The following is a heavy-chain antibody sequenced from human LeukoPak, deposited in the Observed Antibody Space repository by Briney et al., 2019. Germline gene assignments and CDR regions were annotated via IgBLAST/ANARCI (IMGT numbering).Heavy chain of an antibody. CDR3: ARDPKWLDY. D-gene: IGHD5-12*01. J-gene: IGHJ4*02. CDR2: INQEGSEK. CDR1: GFTFSSYG. Sequence: AGGSLRLSCAASGFTFSSYGMHWVRQAPGKGLEWVANINQEGSEKYYVDSVKGRFTISRDNAKNSLYLQMNSLRAEDTAVYYCARDPKWLDYWGQGTLVTVSS. V-gene: IGHV3-7*01.